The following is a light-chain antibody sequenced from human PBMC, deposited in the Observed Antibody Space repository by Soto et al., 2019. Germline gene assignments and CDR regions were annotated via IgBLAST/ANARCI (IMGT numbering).Light chain of an antibody. CDR2: EVS. CDR1: NSDIVSYNY. Sequence: QSALAQPASVSGSSGQSITISCSGTNSDIVSYNYVSWYLQHPGKAPKLIVFEVSNRPSGISDRFSGSKSGNTAYLTIPGLQTDYEAVYYRNYFTFSNTPPYVFGRRTGVAVL. V-gene: IGLV2-14*01. J-gene: IGLJ1*01. CDR3: NYFTFSNTPPYV.